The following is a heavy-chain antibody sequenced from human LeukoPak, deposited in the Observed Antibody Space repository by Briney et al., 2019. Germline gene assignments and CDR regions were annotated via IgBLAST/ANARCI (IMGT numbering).Heavy chain of an antibody. V-gene: IGHV3-30*02. Sequence: TGGSLRLSCAASGFTFSSYGMHWVRQAPGKGLEWVAFIRYGGSNKYYADSVKGRFTISRDNSKNTLYLQMNSLRAEDTAVYYCAKDPTPFSSGWYLDYWGQGTLVTVSS. CDR3: AKDPTPFSSGWYLDY. CDR2: IRYGGSNK. J-gene: IGHJ4*02. CDR1: GFTFSSYG. D-gene: IGHD6-19*01.